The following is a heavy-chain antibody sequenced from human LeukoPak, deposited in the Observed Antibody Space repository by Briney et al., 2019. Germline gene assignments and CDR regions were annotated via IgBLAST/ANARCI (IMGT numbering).Heavy chain of an antibody. CDR3: ARALGYCSGGSCYSGYYFDY. CDR2: IYSGGST. Sequence: PGGSLRLSCAASGFTVSSNYMSWVRQAPGKGLEWVSVIYSGGSTYYADSVKGRFTISRVNSKNTLYLQMNSLRAEDTAVYYCARALGYCSGGSCYSGYYFDYWGQGTLVTVSS. J-gene: IGHJ4*02. CDR1: GFTVSSNY. V-gene: IGHV3-53*01. D-gene: IGHD2-15*01.